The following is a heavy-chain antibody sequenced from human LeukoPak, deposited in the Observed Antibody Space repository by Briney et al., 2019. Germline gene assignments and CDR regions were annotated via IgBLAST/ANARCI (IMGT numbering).Heavy chain of an antibody. CDR2: IYEKGGTT. CDR3: AKDFSIGYSAHFDY. D-gene: IGHD3-22*01. V-gene: IGHV3-23*01. CDR1: GFTFRSHA. Sequence: GGSLRLSCVGSGFTFRSHAMRWVRQAPEKGLEFVSGIYEKGGTTYYADSVKGRFSISRENSKNTVYLQMANLRGEDPAVYYCAKDFSIGYSAHFDYWGQGALVTVSS. J-gene: IGHJ4*02.